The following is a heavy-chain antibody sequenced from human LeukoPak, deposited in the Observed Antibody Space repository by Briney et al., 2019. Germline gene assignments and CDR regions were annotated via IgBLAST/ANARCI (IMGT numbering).Heavy chain of an antibody. V-gene: IGHV3-23*01. CDR1: GFTFSSYA. CDR3: AKEVYYYDSSGYWD. D-gene: IGHD3-22*01. Sequence: GRSLRLSCAASGFTFSSYAMHWVRQAPGKGLEWVSAISGSGGSTYYADSVKGRFTISRDNSKNTLYLQMNSLRAEDTAVYYCAKEVYYYDSSGYWDWGQGTLVTVSS. CDR2: ISGSGGST. J-gene: IGHJ4*02.